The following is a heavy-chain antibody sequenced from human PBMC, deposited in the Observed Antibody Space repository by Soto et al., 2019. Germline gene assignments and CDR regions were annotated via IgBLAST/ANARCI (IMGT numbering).Heavy chain of an antibody. V-gene: IGHV3-33*01. CDR3: ARLAYSNFLGGLDS. CDR2: VWNDGINK. J-gene: IGHJ5*01. D-gene: IGHD1-26*01. Sequence: GGSLRLSCAASGFIFSAYGIHWVRQAPGKGLEWVAIVWNDGINKYYADSVKGRFTISRDNFKNTVDLQMNSLRVEDTAVYYCARLAYSNFLGGLDSWGQGTLVTVSS. CDR1: GFIFSAYG.